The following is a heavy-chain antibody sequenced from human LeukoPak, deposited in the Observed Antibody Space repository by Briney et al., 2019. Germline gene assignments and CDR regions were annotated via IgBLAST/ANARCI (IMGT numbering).Heavy chain of an antibody. V-gene: IGHV3-66*04. Sequence: GGSLRLSCAASGFTVSSNYMSWVRQTPGKGLEWVSLIYSGGNTYYADSVKGRFTISTDNSKNTLYLQMNSLRAEDTAVYYCASQKYCTNGICYRKYYFDYWGQGTLVTVSS. J-gene: IGHJ4*02. CDR2: IYSGGNT. CDR3: ASQKYCTNGICYRKYYFDY. CDR1: GFTVSSNY. D-gene: IGHD2-8*01.